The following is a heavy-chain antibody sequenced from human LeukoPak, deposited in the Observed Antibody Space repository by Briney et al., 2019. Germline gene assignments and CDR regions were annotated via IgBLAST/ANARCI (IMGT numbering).Heavy chain of an antibody. CDR1: GYTITGYY. J-gene: IGHJ5*02. D-gene: IGHD6-19*01. CDR3: AFEVLSSGWVS. V-gene: IGHV1-2*06. CDR2: INPNSGGT. Sequence: SVKVSCKTSGYTITGYYMHWVRQAPGQGLEWMGRINPNSGGTNYAQKFQGRVTMTRDTSISTAYMELRRLRSDDTAVYYCAFEVLSSGWVSWGQGTLVTVSS.